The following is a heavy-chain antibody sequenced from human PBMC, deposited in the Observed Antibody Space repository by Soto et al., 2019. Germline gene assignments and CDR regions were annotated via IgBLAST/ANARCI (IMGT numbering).Heavy chain of an antibody. V-gene: IGHV3-21*01. CDR2: ISSSSSYI. J-gene: IGHJ2*01. D-gene: IGHD3-10*01. CDR3: ARDAGYWYFDL. Sequence: GGSPRLSCAASGFTFSSYSMNWVRQAPGKGLEWVSSISSSSSYIYYADSVKGRFTISRDNAKNSLYLQMNSLRAEDTAVYYCARDAGYWYFDLWGRGTLVTVSS. CDR1: GFTFSSYS.